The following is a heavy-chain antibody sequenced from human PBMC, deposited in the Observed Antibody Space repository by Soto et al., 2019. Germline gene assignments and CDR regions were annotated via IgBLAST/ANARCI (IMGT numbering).Heavy chain of an antibody. Sequence: PSETLSLTCTVSGCSISSYYWSWIRQPPGKGLEWIGYIYYSGSTNYNPSLKSRVTISVDTSKNQFSLKLSSVTAADTAMYYCARYGGNSRGYYYYGMDVWGQGTTVTVSS. CDR2: IYYSGST. CDR1: GCSISSYY. CDR3: ARYGGNSRGYYYYGMDV. V-gene: IGHV4-59*01. D-gene: IGHD2-21*02. J-gene: IGHJ6*02.